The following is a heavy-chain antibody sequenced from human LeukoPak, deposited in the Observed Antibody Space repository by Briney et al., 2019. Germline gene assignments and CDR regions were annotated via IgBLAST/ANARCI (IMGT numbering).Heavy chain of an antibody. CDR2: INPNSGGT. J-gene: IGHJ4*02. D-gene: IGHD4-23*01. CDR3: ARGESTVVTGRAAHY. V-gene: IGHV1-2*02. Sequence: ASVEVSCKASGYTFTDSYMHWVRQAPGQGLEWMGWINPNSGGTNYAQKFQGRVTMTRDTSISTAYMELSRLRSDDTAVYYCARGESTVVTGRAAHYWGQGTLVTVSS. CDR1: GYTFTDSY.